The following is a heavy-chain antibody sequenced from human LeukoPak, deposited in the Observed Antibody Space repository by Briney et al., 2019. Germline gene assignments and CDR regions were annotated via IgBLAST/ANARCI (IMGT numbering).Heavy chain of an antibody. Sequence: GESLKISCKASGYTFTDFWIGWVRQMPGKGLEWMGIIYPGDSDTRYSPSFEGQVTISADKSITTAYLQWSSLKASDTAIYYCARVTPIKIFDFWGQGSPVTVSS. CDR1: GYTFTDFW. V-gene: IGHV5-51*01. CDR3: ARVTPIKIFDF. J-gene: IGHJ4*02. CDR2: IYPGDSDT. D-gene: IGHD2-21*02.